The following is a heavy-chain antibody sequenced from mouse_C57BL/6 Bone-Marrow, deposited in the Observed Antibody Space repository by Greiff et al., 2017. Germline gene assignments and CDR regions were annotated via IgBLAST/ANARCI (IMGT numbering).Heavy chain of an antibody. CDR1: GYTFTRYS. J-gene: IGHJ3*01. CDR2: IYPGIGST. CDR3: ARWYYYGSCWFAY. V-gene: IGHV1-55*01. Sequence: QVQLQQPGAELVKPGASVKMSCKASGYTFTRYSITLVKQRPVHGLVWIGDIYPGIGSTNSNEKIKSNATLTVDASSSTAYMQLSSRTSEDSEVYYCARWYYYGSCWFAYWGQGTLVTVSA. D-gene: IGHD1-1*01.